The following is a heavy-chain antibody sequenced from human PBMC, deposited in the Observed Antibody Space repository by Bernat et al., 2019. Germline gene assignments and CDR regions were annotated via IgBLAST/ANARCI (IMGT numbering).Heavy chain of an antibody. Sequence: QVQLVESGGGVVQPGRSLRLSCAASGFTFSSYGMHWVRQAPGKGLEWVAVISYDGSNKYYADSVKGRFTISRDNAKNSLYLQMNSLRAEDTAVYYCARGSRYCSSTSCYSLDYWGQGTLVTVSS. CDR1: GFTFSSYG. CDR3: ARGSRYCSSTSCYSLDY. CDR2: ISYDGSNK. D-gene: IGHD2-2*01. V-gene: IGHV3-30*03. J-gene: IGHJ4*02.